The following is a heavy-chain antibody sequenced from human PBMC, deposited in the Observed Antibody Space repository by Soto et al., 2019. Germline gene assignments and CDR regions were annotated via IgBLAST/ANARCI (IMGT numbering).Heavy chain of an antibody. CDR2: IIPIFGTA. V-gene: IGHV1-69*12. D-gene: IGHD2-15*01. J-gene: IGHJ6*02. CDR3: ARGGAVVAASLEVQYSYYGMDV. Sequence: QVQLVQSGAEVKKPGSSVKVSCKASGGTFSTYTISWVRQAPGQGLEWMGGIIPIFGTANYAQKFQGRVTIHANEPTTTAYMELSSLRSEDTAVYYGARGGAVVAASLEVQYSYYGMDVWGQGTTVTVSS. CDR1: GGTFSTYT.